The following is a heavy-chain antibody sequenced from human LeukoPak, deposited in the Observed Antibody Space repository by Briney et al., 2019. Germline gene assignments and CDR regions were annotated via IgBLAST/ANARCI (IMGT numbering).Heavy chain of an antibody. J-gene: IGHJ4*02. D-gene: IGHD6-13*01. CDR2: IYYSGNT. CDR3: ARTSIAAAGTIDD. V-gene: IGHV4-59*08. CDR1: GGSFSGYF. Sequence: PSETLSLTCAAYGGSFSGYFWTWIRQPPGKGLEWIGYIYYSGNTNYNPSLKSRVTISVDTSKNQFSLRLSSVTAADTAVYYCARTSIAAAGTIDDWGQGTLVTVSS.